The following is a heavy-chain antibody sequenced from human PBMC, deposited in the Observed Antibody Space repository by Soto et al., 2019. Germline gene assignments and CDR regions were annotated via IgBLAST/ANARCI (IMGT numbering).Heavy chain of an antibody. Sequence: QVQLQQWGAGLLKPSETLSLACGVYGGSVSGYYWSWIRQPPGKGLDWIGDINYTGTTNYNASLESRVTMSIDTSKNQFSLKLSSATAADTAVYYCARVSYDYVWGSYRYFDYWGQGALVTVSS. V-gene: IGHV4-34*01. CDR3: ARVSYDYVWGSYRYFDY. CDR1: GGSVSGYY. D-gene: IGHD3-16*02. J-gene: IGHJ4*02. CDR2: INYTGTT.